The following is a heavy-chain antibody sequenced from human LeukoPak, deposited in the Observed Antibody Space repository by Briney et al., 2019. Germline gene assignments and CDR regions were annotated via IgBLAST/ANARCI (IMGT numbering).Heavy chain of an antibody. CDR2: IYGSGKT. D-gene: IGHD1-26*01. Sequence: PSGTLSLTCTVSGGSISSSSYYWGWIRQPQGKGLGGIGSIYGSGKTYYTPSLKSRVTISGDTSKNQFSLKLSSVTAADTAMFYCARGGIVGDTTHTPFDYWGQGTLVTVSS. J-gene: IGHJ4*02. CDR3: ARGGIVGDTTHTPFDY. V-gene: IGHV4-39*01. CDR1: GGSISSSSYY.